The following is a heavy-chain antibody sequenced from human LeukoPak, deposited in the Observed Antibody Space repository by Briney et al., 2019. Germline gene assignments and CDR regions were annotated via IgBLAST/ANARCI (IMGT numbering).Heavy chain of an antibody. J-gene: IGHJ4*02. CDR2: IIPIFGTA. CDR1: GGTFSSYA. CDR3: ARASPKIVGATNYFDY. V-gene: IGHV1-69*13. Sequence: ASVKVSCKASGGTFSSYAISWVRQAPGQGLEWMGGIIPIFGTANYAQKFQGRVTITADESTSTAYMELSSLRSEDTAVYYCARASPKIVGATNYFDYWGQGTLVTVSS. D-gene: IGHD1-26*01.